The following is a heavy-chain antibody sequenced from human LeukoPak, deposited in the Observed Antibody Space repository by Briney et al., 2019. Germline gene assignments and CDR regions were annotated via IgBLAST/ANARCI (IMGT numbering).Heavy chain of an antibody. J-gene: IGHJ4*02. V-gene: IGHV4-34*01. CDR3: ARGPYYYGSGSPIDY. Sequence: SETLSLTCAVYGGSFSGYYWSWIRQPPGKGLEWIGEINHSGSTNYNPSLKSRVTISVDTSKNQFSLKLSSVTAADTAVYYCARGPYYYGSGSPIDYWGRGTLVTVSS. CDR2: INHSGST. CDR1: GGSFSGYY. D-gene: IGHD3-10*01.